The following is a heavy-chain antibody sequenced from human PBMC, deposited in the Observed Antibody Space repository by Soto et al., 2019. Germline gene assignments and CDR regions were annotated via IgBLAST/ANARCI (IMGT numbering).Heavy chain of an antibody. V-gene: IGHV1-69*06. D-gene: IGHD6-19*01. J-gene: IGHJ3*02. CDR3: ARSETAGHKGFDI. CDR2: IIPTFGTS. CDR1: GGTFSSSA. Sequence: QVQLEQSGAEVRKPGSSVKVSCKASGGTFSSSAINWLRQAPGQGPEWMGGIIPTFGTSNYIPKLRGRVTITADTSTNTAYMEVSSLTSEHTAMYYCARSETAGHKGFDIWGQGTMVTVSA.